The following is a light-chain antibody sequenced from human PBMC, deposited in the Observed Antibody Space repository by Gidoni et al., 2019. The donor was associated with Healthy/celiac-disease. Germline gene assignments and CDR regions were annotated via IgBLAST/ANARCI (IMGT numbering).Light chain of an antibody. CDR3: QQSYSTLT. CDR1: QSISMY. V-gene: IGKV1-39*01. Sequence: DIQMTHSPSSLSASVGHRVTITCRASQSISMYVNWYQQQPGKATNLLIYAASSLQSGVPSRFSGSGSGTDFTLTISSLQPEDFATYYCQQSYSTLTFGGGTKVEIK. CDR2: AAS. J-gene: IGKJ4*01.